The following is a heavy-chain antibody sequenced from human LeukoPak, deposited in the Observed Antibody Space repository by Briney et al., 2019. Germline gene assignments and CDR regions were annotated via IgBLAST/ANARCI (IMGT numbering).Heavy chain of an antibody. CDR3: ARATLPDYYFNY. CDR2: INPSGGST. V-gene: IGHV1-46*01. Sequence: ASVKVSCKASGYTFTSYYMHWVRQAPGQGLEWLGIINPSGGSTSYAQKFQGRLTMTRDTSTSTVYMELNSLRSEDTAVYFCARATLPDYYFNYWGQGTLVTVSS. J-gene: IGHJ4*02. CDR1: GYTFTSYY.